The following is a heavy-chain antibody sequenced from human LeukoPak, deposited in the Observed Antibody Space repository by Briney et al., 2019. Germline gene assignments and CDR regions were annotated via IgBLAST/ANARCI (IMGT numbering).Heavy chain of an antibody. V-gene: IGHV3-48*04. CDR2: ISSSGSTI. Sequence: PGGSLRLSCAASGFTFSSYSMNWVRQAPGKGLEWVSYISSSGSTIYYADSVKGRFTISRDNAKNSLYLQMNSLRAEDTAVYYCARGLPYDILTARFDPWGQGTLVTVSS. CDR1: GFTFSSYS. CDR3: ARGLPYDILTARFDP. J-gene: IGHJ5*02. D-gene: IGHD3-9*01.